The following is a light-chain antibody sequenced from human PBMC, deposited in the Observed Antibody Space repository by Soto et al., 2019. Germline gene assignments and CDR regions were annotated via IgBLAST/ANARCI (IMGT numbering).Light chain of an antibody. V-gene: IGLV2-14*01. CDR1: SSDVGGYNY. CDR2: EVS. Sequence: QSVLTQPASVSGSPGQSITISCTGTSSDVGGYNYVYWYQQHPGKAPKLMIYEVSNRPSGVSNRFSGSKSGNTASLTISGLQAEDEADYYCSSYTSSSTSHVVFGGGTKLTVL. J-gene: IGLJ2*01. CDR3: SSYTSSSTSHVV.